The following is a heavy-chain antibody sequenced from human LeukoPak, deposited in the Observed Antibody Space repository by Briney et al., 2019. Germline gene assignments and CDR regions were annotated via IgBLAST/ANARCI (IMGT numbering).Heavy chain of an antibody. D-gene: IGHD5-18*01. CDR1: GGSISSGGYY. V-gene: IGHV4-31*03. CDR2: IYYSGST. J-gene: IGHJ4*02. CDR3: ARTDTAMDRFGY. Sequence: SETLSLTCTVSGGSISSGGYYWSWIRQHPGKGLEWIGYIYYSGSTYYNPSLKSRVTISVDTSKNQFSLKLSSVTAADTAVYYCARTDTAMDRFGYWGQGTLVTVSS.